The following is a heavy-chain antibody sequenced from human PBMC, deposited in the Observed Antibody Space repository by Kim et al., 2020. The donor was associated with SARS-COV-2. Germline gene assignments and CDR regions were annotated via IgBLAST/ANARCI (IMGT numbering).Heavy chain of an antibody. CDR3: ARVGIYDILTGEYYYYGMDV. CDR1: GFTFSDYY. CDR2: ISSSGSTI. Sequence: GGSLRLSCAASGFTFSDYYMSWIRQAPGKGLEWVSYISSSGSTIYYADSVKGRFTISRDNAKNSLYLQMNSLRAEDTAVYYCARVGIYDILTGEYYYYGMDVWGQGTTVTVSS. V-gene: IGHV3-11*01. D-gene: IGHD3-9*01. J-gene: IGHJ6*02.